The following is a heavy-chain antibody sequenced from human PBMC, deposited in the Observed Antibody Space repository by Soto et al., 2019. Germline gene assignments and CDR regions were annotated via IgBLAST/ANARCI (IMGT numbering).Heavy chain of an antibody. V-gene: IGHV3-48*01. CDR3: ARDRYCSSTSCPSGAFDI. CDR1: GFTFSSYS. J-gene: IGHJ3*02. CDR2: ISSSSSTI. Sequence: EVQLVESGGGLVQPGGSLRLSCAASGFTFSSYSMNWVRQAPGKGLEWFSYISSSSSTIYCADSVKGRFTISRDNAKNSLYLQMNSLRAEDTAVYYCARDRYCSSTSCPSGAFDIWGQGTMVTVSS. D-gene: IGHD2-2*01.